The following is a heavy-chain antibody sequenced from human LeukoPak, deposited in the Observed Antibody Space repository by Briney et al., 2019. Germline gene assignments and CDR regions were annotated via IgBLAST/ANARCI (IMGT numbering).Heavy chain of an antibody. J-gene: IGHJ2*01. CDR3: ARGSGYFDI. CDR1: GFTFSDYY. Sequence: PGGSLRLSCAASGFTFSDYYMSWIRQAPGRGLEWVSYISKNGDHINYADSLKGRFTTSRDNDKNSVYLQISSLRAEDAALYYCARGSGYFDIWGRGTRVTVTS. CDR2: ISKNGDHI. V-gene: IGHV3-11*05.